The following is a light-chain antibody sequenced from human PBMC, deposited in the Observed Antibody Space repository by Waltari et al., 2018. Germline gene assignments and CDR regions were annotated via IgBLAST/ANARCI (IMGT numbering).Light chain of an antibody. V-gene: IGKV1D-16*01. J-gene: IGKJ5*01. CDR2: DAS. CDR1: QGISRW. CDR3: QHYKTYPIT. Sequence: DIRMTQSPSSLSASVGDTVTITSRASQGISRWLAWYQQKPEKAPKSLIYDASSLQSGVPSRFSGSGSGTDFTLTISSLQPEDSATYYCQHYKTYPITFGQGTRLEIK.